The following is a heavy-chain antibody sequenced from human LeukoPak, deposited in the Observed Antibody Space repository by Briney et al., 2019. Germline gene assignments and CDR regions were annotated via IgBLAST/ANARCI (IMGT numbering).Heavy chain of an antibody. CDR1: GFTFSSYG. CDR3: ARAGYGTGWYPGALDY. Sequence: PGGSLRLSCAASGFTFSSYGMHWVRQAPGKGLQWVAVIWLDGSNKYYADSVKGRFTISRDNSKNTLYLQMNSLRVEDTAVYYCARAGYGTGWYPGALDYWGQGTLVTVSS. V-gene: IGHV3-33*01. J-gene: IGHJ4*02. CDR2: IWLDGSNK. D-gene: IGHD6-19*01.